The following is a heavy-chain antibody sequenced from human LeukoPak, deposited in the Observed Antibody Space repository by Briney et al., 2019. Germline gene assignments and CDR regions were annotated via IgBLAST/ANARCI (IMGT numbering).Heavy chain of an antibody. CDR2: ISAYNGNT. Sequence: ASVNVSCKASGYTFTSYGITWVRQAPGQRLEWMGWISAYNGNTNYAQKLQGRVSMTTNTSTNTAYMDLRSLRSDDTAVYFCARVIPNYYYYGMDVWGQGTTVTVSS. D-gene: IGHD3-22*01. CDR1: GYTFTSYG. V-gene: IGHV1-18*01. J-gene: IGHJ6*02. CDR3: ARVIPNYYYYGMDV.